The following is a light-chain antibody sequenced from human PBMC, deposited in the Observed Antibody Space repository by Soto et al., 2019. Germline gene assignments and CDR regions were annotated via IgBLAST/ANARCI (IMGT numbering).Light chain of an antibody. CDR1: QSVSSSY. CDR3: QHCGSSVA. J-gene: IGKJ1*01. Sequence: EIVLTQSPGTLSLSPGERATLSCRASQSVSSSYLAWYQQKPGQAPRLLIYGASSRATGIPDRFSGSGSGTDFTLTISRLEPEDFAVYYCQHCGSSVAFGQGTKVELQ. V-gene: IGKV3-20*01. CDR2: GAS.